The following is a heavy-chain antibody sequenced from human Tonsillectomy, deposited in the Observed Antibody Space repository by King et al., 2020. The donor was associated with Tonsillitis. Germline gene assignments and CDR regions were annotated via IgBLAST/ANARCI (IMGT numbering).Heavy chain of an antibody. CDR3: ARDMYGDSIKGYFDL. D-gene: IGHD4-17*01. V-gene: IGHV1-2*02. CDR1: GYTFTGYS. CDR2: INPNSGGT. J-gene: IGHJ2*01. Sequence: QLVQSGAEVKKPGASVKVSCKASGYTFTGYSIHWVRQAPGQGLEWMGWINPNSGGTNYAQKFQGRVTMTRDTSISTAYMELSRLRSDDTAVYYCARDMYGDSIKGYFDLWRRGTLVTVSS.